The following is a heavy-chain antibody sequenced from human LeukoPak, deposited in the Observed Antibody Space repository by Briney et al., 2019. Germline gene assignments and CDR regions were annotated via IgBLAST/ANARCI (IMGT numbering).Heavy chain of an antibody. CDR1: GFTFSNAW. Sequence: KAGGSLRLSCAASGFTFSNAWMSWVRQAPGKGLEWVGRIKSKTDGGTTDYAAPVKGRFTISRDDSKNTLYLQMNSLKTEDTAVYYCTTGIAAAGDFQHWGQGTLVTVSS. J-gene: IGHJ1*01. CDR3: TTGIAAAGDFQH. CDR2: IKSKTDGGTT. D-gene: IGHD6-13*01. V-gene: IGHV3-15*01.